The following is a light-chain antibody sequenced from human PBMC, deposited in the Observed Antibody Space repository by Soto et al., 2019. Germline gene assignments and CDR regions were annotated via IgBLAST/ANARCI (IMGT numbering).Light chain of an antibody. CDR1: QSISSW. V-gene: IGKV1-5*01. Sequence: DIHMTQSPSTLSASVGDRVTITCRASQSISSWLAWYQQRPGKAPNLLIYDASSLESGVPSRFSGSGSGTEFTLTISSLQPDDFATYYCQQYDTHSTFGQGTKVDIK. CDR2: DAS. J-gene: IGKJ1*01. CDR3: QQYDTHST.